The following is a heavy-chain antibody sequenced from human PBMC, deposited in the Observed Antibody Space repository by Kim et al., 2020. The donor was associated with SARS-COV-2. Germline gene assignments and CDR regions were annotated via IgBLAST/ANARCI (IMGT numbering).Heavy chain of an antibody. CDR2: INTNTGNP. Sequence: ASVKVSCKASGYTFTTYGLNWVRQAPGQGLEWLGWINTNTGNPTYAQGFAGRLVISLDTSVSTAYLQISSLKADDTAVYYCARGAPALRVNYYPYYFDYW. V-gene: IGHV7-4-1*02. CDR1: GYTFTTYG. J-gene: IGHJ4*01. CDR3: ARGAPALRVNYYPYYFDY. D-gene: IGHD1-7*01.